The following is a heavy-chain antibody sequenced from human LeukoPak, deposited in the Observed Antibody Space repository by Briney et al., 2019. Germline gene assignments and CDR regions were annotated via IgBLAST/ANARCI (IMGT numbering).Heavy chain of an antibody. Sequence: GGSLRLSCAASGFTLSSYAMSWVRQAPGKGLEWVSAISGSGGSTYYADSVKGRFTISRDNSKNTLYLQMNSLRAEDTAVYYCAKECVGATDHWYFDLWGRGTLVTVSS. D-gene: IGHD1-26*01. CDR3: AKECVGATDHWYFDL. CDR2: ISGSGGST. V-gene: IGHV3-23*01. CDR1: GFTLSSYA. J-gene: IGHJ2*01.